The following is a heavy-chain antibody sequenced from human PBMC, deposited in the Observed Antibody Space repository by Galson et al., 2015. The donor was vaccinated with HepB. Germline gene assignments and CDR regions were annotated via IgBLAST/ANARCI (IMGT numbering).Heavy chain of an antibody. D-gene: IGHD1-26*01. Sequence: SVKVSCKVSGYTLTELSMHWVRQAPGKGLEWMGGFDPEDGETIYAQKFQGRVTMTEDTSTDTAYMELSSLRPEDTAVYYCATGGSGSYYGDYWGQGTLVTVSS. CDR1: GYTLTELS. CDR3: ATGGSGSYYGDY. J-gene: IGHJ4*02. V-gene: IGHV1-24*01. CDR2: FDPEDGET.